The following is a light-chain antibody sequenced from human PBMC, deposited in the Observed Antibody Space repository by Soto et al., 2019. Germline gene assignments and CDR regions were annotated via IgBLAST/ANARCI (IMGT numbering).Light chain of an antibody. V-gene: IGKV3-20*01. CDR1: QSVSSSY. J-gene: IGKJ2*01. Sequence: EIVLTQSPGTLSLSPGERATLSCRASQSVSSSYLAWYQHKPGQAPRLLIYGASSRAAGIPDRFSGSGYGTDFALTISRLEYEYSAVYYGQQYGCSPHTFGQGTKLEIK. CDR2: GAS. CDR3: QQYGCSPHT.